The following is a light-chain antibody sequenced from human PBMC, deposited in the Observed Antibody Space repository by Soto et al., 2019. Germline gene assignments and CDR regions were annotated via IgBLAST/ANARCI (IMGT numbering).Light chain of an antibody. V-gene: IGKV1D-8*01. CDR2: AAS. CDR3: QQYYSFPRT. Sequence: VIWMTQSPSLLSASTGDRVTISCLMSQGISSYLAWYQQKPGKAPELLIYAASTLQSGVPSRFSGSGSGTDFTLTISCLQSEDFATYYCQQYYSFPRTFGQGTKLEIK. J-gene: IGKJ2*01. CDR1: QGISSY.